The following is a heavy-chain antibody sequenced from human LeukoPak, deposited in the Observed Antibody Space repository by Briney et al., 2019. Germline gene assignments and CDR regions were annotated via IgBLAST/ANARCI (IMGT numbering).Heavy chain of an antibody. J-gene: IGHJ5*02. V-gene: IGHV1-3*01. CDR2: INAGNGNT. Sequence: ASVKVSCKASGYTFTSYAMHWVRQAPGQRLEWMGWINAGNGNTKYSQKFQGRVTITRDTSASTAYMELSSLRSEDTAVYYCARVSGSYHDWLDPWGQGTLVTVSS. CDR1: GYTFTSYA. CDR3: ARVSGSYHDWLDP. D-gene: IGHD1-26*01.